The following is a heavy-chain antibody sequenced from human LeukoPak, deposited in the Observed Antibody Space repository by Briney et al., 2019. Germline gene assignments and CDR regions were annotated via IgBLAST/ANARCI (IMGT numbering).Heavy chain of an antibody. Sequence: GASVKVSCKASGYTFTSYGISWVRQAPGQGLEWMGWISAYNGNTNYAQKLQGRVTMTTDTSTSTAYMELRSLRSDDTAVYYCARDGIVVVPAAPLDSWGQGTLVTVSS. CDR1: GYTFTSYG. J-gene: IGHJ4*02. V-gene: IGHV1-18*01. D-gene: IGHD2-2*01. CDR3: ARDGIVVVPAAPLDS. CDR2: ISAYNGNT.